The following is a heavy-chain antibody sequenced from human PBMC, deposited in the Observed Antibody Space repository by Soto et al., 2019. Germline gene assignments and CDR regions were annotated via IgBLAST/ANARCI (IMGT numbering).Heavy chain of an antibody. J-gene: IGHJ6*02. CDR3: ARDGYCSSTSCPNKYYYYGMDV. D-gene: IGHD2-2*03. CDR1: GYTFTSYG. V-gene: IGHV1-18*01. Sequence: AASVKVSCKASGYTFTSYGISWVRQAPGQGLEWMGWISAYNGNTNYAQKLQGRVTMTTDTSTSTAYMELRSLRSDDTAVYYCARDGYCSSTSCPNKYYYYGMDVWGQGTTVTVSS. CDR2: ISAYNGNT.